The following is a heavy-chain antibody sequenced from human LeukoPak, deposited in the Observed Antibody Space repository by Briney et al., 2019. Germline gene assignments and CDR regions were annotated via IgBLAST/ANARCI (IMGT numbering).Heavy chain of an antibody. Sequence: GGSLRLSCAASGFTFSSYSMNWVRQAPGKGLEWVSAISGSGGSTYYADSVKGRFTISRDNSKNTLYLQMNSLRAEDTAVYYCAKGTGTTAVGRPLDYWGQGTLVTVSS. CDR1: GFTFSSYS. CDR3: AKGTGTTAVGRPLDY. J-gene: IGHJ4*02. V-gene: IGHV3-23*01. CDR2: ISGSGGST. D-gene: IGHD1-1*01.